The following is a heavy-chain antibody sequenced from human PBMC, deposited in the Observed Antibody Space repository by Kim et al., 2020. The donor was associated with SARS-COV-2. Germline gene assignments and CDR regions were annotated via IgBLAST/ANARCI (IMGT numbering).Heavy chain of an antibody. Sequence: GGSLRLSCAASGFTFSNYAMTWVRQAPGKGLEWVSAVSSSGGATYYANSVKGRFTISRDNSKNTLYLQMNSLRVADTAVYYCAKDQRLGSIWYLEALHFDYWGQGALVTVSS. V-gene: IGHV3-23*01. D-gene: IGHD6-13*01. CDR1: GFTFSNYA. CDR3: AKDQRLGSIWYLEALHFDY. J-gene: IGHJ4*02. CDR2: VSSSGGAT.